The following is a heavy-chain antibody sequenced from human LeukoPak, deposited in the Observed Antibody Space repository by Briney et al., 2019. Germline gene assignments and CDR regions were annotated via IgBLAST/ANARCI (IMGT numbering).Heavy chain of an antibody. CDR3: ARVLPDRSEFDY. J-gene: IGHJ4*02. CDR2: MNPNSGAT. V-gene: IGHV1-8*01. Sequence: ASVKVSCKASGYTFTSYDFNWLRQATGQGPEWMGWMNPNSGATGYAQKFQGRVTMTRSASINTAYMELTDLRSEDTAVYYCARVLPDRSEFDYWGQGTLVTVSS. CDR1: GYTFTSYD. D-gene: IGHD1-14*01.